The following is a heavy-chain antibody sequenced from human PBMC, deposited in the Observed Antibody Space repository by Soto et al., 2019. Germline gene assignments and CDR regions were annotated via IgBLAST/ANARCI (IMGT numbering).Heavy chain of an antibody. CDR3: ARGRYSGYDASYGMDV. CDR1: GGTFSSYA. V-gene: IGHV1-69*01. D-gene: IGHD5-12*01. J-gene: IGHJ6*02. Sequence: QVQLVQSGAEVKKPGSSVKVSCKASGGTFSSYASSWVRQAPGQGLEWMGGIIPIFGTANYAQKFQGRVTITADESTSTAYMELSSLRSEDTAVYYCARGRYSGYDASYGMDVWGQGTTVTVSS. CDR2: IIPIFGTA.